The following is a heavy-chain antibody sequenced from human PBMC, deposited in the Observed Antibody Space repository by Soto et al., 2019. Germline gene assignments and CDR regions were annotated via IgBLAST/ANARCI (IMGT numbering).Heavy chain of an antibody. Sequence: PGGSLRLSCAASGFTFSSYAMSWVRQAPGKGLEWVSAISGSGGSTYYADSVKGRFTISRDNSKNTLYLQMNSLRAEDTAVYYCAKPLPPTHSSSWPFDYWGQGTLVTVSS. CDR1: GFTFSSYA. CDR2: ISGSGGST. V-gene: IGHV3-23*01. J-gene: IGHJ4*02. D-gene: IGHD6-13*01. CDR3: AKPLPPTHSSSWPFDY.